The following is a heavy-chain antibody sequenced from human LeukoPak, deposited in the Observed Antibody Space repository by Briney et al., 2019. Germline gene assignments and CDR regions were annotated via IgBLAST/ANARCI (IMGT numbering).Heavy chain of an antibody. D-gene: IGHD3-10*01. V-gene: IGHV3-23*01. J-gene: IGHJ6*02. Sequence: GGSLRLSCAASGFTFSSYAMSWVRQAPGKGLEWVSAISGSGGSTYYADSVKGRFTISRDNSKNTLYLQMNSLRAEDTDVYYCAKGRITMVRGVDGMDVWGQGTTVTVSS. CDR2: ISGSGGST. CDR1: GFTFSSYA. CDR3: AKGRITMVRGVDGMDV.